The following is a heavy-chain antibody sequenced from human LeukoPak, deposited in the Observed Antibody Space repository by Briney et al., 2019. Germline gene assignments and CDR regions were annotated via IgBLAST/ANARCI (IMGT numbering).Heavy chain of an antibody. V-gene: IGHV3-30*04. CDR2: ISYGGSNK. J-gene: IGHJ4*02. D-gene: IGHD3-9*01. Sequence: GGSLRLSCAASGFTFSSYAMHWVRQAPGKGLEWVAVISYGGSNKYYADSVKGRFTISRDNSKNTLYLQMNSLRAEDTAVYYCARALNILTFDYWGQGTLVTVSS. CDR3: ARALNILTFDY. CDR1: GFTFSSYA.